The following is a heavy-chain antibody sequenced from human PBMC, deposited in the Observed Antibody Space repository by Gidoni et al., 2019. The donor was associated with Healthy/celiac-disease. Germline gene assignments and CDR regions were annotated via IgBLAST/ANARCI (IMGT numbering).Heavy chain of an antibody. D-gene: IGHD2-2*01. V-gene: IGHV1-18*01. J-gene: IGHJ4*02. CDR1: GYTCSSYG. Sequence: QVQLVQSGAEVKKPGASVKVSCKASGYTCSSYGISWVRQAPGQGLEWMGWISAYNGNTNYAQKLQGRVTMTPDTSTSTAYMDLRSLRSDSPALYYCARSLSSVVVPAGWGAYWGQGTLVTVSS. CDR2: ISAYNGNT. CDR3: ARSLSSVVVPAGWGAY.